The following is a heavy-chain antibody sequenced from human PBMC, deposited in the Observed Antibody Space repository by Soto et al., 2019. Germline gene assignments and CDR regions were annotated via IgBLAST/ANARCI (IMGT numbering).Heavy chain of an antibody. D-gene: IGHD1-1*01. CDR2: IPSDGSNE. CDR1: VCSFRLYS. J-gene: IGHJ6*01. CDR3: EKDLGPVDEGAQPKSEHNALEV. V-gene: IGHV3-30*18. Sequence: GLCXRLSGASGVCSFRLYSIHLVGHAPGKGLECVALIPSDGSNEYYASSVKGRFTISRDTSKNMVNLQMSSLRVDDTAVYYCEKDLGPVDEGAQPKSEHNALEVWGQGPTV.